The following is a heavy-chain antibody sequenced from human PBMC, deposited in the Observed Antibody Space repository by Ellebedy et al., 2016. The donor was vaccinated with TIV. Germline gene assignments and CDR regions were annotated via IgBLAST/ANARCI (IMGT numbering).Heavy chain of an antibody. J-gene: IGHJ3*02. Sequence: SETLSLTXTVSGGSISSGSYYWSWIRQPAGKGLEWIGRIYTSGSTNYNPSLKSRVTMSVDTSKNQFSLKLSSVTAADTAVYYCARWFKGYYDILTGYYGNAFDIWGQGTMVTVSS. V-gene: IGHV4-61*02. CDR2: IYTSGST. CDR3: ARWFKGYYDILTGYYGNAFDI. D-gene: IGHD3-9*01. CDR1: GGSISSGSYY.